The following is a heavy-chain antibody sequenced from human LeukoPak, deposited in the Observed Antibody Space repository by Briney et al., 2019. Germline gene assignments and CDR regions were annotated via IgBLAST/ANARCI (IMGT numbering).Heavy chain of an antibody. CDR2: IYYSGST. Sequence: SETLSLTCTVSGGSISSYYWSWIRQPPGKGLEWIGYIYYSGSTNYNPSLKSRVTISVDTSKNQFSLKLSSVTAADTAVYYCARQGGGAAADHAFDIWGQGTMVTVSS. V-gene: IGHV4-59*01. CDR1: GGSISSYY. J-gene: IGHJ3*02. D-gene: IGHD6-13*01. CDR3: ARQGGGAAADHAFDI.